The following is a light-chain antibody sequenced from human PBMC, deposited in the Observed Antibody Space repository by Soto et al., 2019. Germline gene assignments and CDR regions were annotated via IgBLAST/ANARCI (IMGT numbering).Light chain of an antibody. Sequence: VLTQSPGTPSLSPGERATLSCRASQSVSSKYLAWYQQKPGQAPRIIIFGASGRATGIPDRFSGSGSGTDVTITISRLEQEDGAVYYCQQYGSLSWTFGQGTKVDNK. J-gene: IGKJ1*01. CDR3: QQYGSLSWT. V-gene: IGKV3-20*01. CDR1: QSVSSKY. CDR2: GAS.